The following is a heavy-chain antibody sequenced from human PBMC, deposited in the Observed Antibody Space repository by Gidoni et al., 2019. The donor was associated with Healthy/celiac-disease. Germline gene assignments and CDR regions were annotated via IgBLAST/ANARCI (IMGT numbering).Heavy chain of an antibody. D-gene: IGHD6-13*01. J-gene: IGHJ3*02. CDR3: ATDSAGAFDI. V-gene: IGHV3-9*01. Sequence: ADYVKGRFTISRDNAKNSLYLQMNSLRAEDTALYYCATDSAGAFDIWVQGTMVTVSS.